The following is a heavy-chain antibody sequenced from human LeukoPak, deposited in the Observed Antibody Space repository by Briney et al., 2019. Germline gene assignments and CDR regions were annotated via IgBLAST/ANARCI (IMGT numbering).Heavy chain of an antibody. CDR1: AFTFSDYH. V-gene: IGHV3-11*04. CDR3: ARVGRSGWTVDY. J-gene: IGHJ4*02. CDR2: IDGSGSTI. Sequence: PGGSLRLSCAASAFTFSDYHMSWIRQAPGRGLEWISYIDGSGSTIFYADSVKGRFTISRDNAKNSLYLQMNSLRAEDTAVYYCARVGRSGWTVDYWGQGTLATVSS. D-gene: IGHD6-19*01.